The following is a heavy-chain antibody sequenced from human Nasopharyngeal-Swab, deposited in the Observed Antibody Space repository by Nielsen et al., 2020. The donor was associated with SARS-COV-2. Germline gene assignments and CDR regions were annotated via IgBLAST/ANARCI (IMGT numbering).Heavy chain of an antibody. D-gene: IGHD2-2*01. CDR1: GFTFSDYT. CDR2: ISSSGSYM. CDR3: ASDSRY. Sequence: GGSLRLSCAASGFTFSDYTMNWVRQAPGQGLEWVSSISSSGSYMYCADSVKGRFTMSRDNAKNSQYLQMNSLRAEDTAVYYCASDSRYWGQGTLVTVSS. V-gene: IGHV3-21*01. J-gene: IGHJ4*02.